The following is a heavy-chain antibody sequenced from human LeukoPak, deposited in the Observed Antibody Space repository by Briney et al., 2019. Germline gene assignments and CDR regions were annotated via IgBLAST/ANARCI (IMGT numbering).Heavy chain of an antibody. Sequence: ASVKVSCKASGYTFTGYGISWVRQAPGQGLEWMGWISAYNGNTKYAQKLQGRVTITTDTSTSTAYMEMRRLRSDDTAVYYCAKGGSSYSEMDHWGQGTLVRVPS. CDR1: GYTFTGYG. J-gene: IGHJ4*02. CDR2: ISAYNGNT. V-gene: IGHV1-18*01. D-gene: IGHD4-11*01. CDR3: AKGGSSYSEMDH.